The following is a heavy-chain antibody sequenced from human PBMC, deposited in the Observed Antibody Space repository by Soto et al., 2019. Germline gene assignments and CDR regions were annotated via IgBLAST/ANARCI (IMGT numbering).Heavy chain of an antibody. CDR1: GGSISSYY. V-gene: IGHV4-59*01. Sequence: QVQLQESGPGLVTPSETLSLTCTVSGGSISSYYWSWIRQPPGKGLEWIGYIYYSGSTNYNPSLKSRVTISVDTSKNQFSLMLSSVTAADTAVYYCARYGKGFGELFSLPYYFDYWGQGTLVTVSS. J-gene: IGHJ4*02. CDR3: ARYGKGFGELFSLPYYFDY. D-gene: IGHD3-10*01. CDR2: IYYSGST.